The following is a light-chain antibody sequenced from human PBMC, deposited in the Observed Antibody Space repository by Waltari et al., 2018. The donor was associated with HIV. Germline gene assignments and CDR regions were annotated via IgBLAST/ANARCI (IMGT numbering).Light chain of an antibody. Sequence: QSVLTQPPSVSGAPGQRVTISCTGSSSNIGAGFDINWYQQLPGTAPKLRIYTNANRPSGVPDRVSGSKSDTSASLVITGLQAEDEADYYGQSYDDSLNTWVFGGGTKLTAL. J-gene: IGLJ3*02. V-gene: IGLV1-40*01. CDR1: SSNIGAGFD. CDR3: QSYDDSLNTWV. CDR2: TNA.